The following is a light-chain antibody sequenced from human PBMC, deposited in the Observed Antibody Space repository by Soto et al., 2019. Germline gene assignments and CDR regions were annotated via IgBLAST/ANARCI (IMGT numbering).Light chain of an antibody. CDR1: SSDVGYYNY. Sequence: QSALTQPASVSGSPGQSITISCTGTSSDVGYYNYVSWYQQHPGKAPKLIVYEVSHRLSGVSDRVSGSKSGHTASLTISGLQYDDEADYYCSSSITNNIVVFGGGTKLTVL. CDR2: EVS. V-gene: IGLV2-14*01. CDR3: SSSITNNIVV. J-gene: IGLJ2*01.